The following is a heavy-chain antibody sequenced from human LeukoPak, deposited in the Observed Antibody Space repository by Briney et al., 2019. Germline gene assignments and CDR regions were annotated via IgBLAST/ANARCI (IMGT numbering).Heavy chain of an antibody. CDR3: ARENILTGYCFDF. CDR2: IHYTGAT. Sequence: SETLSLTCAVYGGSITGYYWSWIRQTPGRGLEWVGEIHYTGATSYNPSLKSRATISTDTSKNQFSLRLSSMTAADTAVYYCARENILTGYCFDFWGQGALVTVSS. CDR1: GGSITGYY. V-gene: IGHV4-34*01. J-gene: IGHJ4*02. D-gene: IGHD3-9*01.